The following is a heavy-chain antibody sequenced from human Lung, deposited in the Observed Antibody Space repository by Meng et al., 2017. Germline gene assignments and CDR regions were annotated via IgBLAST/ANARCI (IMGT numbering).Heavy chain of an antibody. D-gene: IGHD4-11*01. CDR1: GGSFSDYY. CDR2: INHSGST. Sequence: QAPLQHGGAGLLKPSDTLSLTCVVSGGSFSDYYWSWIRQPPGKGLEWIGEINHSGSTNYNPSLESRATISVDTSQNNLSLKLSSVTAADSAVYYCARGPTTMAHDFDYWGQGTLVTVSS. CDR3: ARGPTTMAHDFDY. V-gene: IGHV4-34*01. J-gene: IGHJ4*02.